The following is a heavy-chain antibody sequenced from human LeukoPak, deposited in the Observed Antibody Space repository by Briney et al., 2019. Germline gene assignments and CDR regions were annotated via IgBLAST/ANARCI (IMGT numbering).Heavy chain of an antibody. Sequence: SETLSLTCAVSRYSISSGYYWGWIRQPPGKGLEWIGSIYHSGSTVYSPSLKSRVTISVDTSKNQFSLRLNSVTAADTAVYYCARHISLGRNTTMVTVFDYWGQGTLVTVSS. V-gene: IGHV4-38-2*01. J-gene: IGHJ4*02. CDR3: ARHISLGRNTTMVTVFDY. D-gene: IGHD5-18*01. CDR2: IYHSGST. CDR1: RYSISSGYY.